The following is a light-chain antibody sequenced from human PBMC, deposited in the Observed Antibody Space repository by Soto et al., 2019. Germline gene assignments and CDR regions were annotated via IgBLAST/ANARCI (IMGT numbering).Light chain of an antibody. CDR3: QQYNDNWT. Sequence: DIQMTQSPSTLSASVGDRVTITCRASQSLISWFAWYQQKPGKAPKLLIYQASTSHRGVPSRFSGSGSGTEFPPASSSLQPDDSANYYCQQYNDNWTFGQGTKVEIK. J-gene: IGKJ1*01. CDR1: QSLISW. CDR2: QAS. V-gene: IGKV1-5*03.